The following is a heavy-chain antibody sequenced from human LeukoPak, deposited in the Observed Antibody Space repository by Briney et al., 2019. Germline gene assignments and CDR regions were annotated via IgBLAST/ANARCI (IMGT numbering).Heavy chain of an antibody. J-gene: IGHJ4*02. CDR3: AKGPLWFGELAPYYFDY. CDR1: GFTFSSYA. Sequence: GGSLRLSCAASGFTFSSYAMSWVRQAPGKGLEWVSAISGSGGSTYYADSVKGRFTISRDNSKNTLYLQMNSLRAEDTAVYYCAKGPLWFGELAPYYFDYWGQGTLVTVSS. CDR2: ISGSGGST. D-gene: IGHD3-10*01. V-gene: IGHV3-23*01.